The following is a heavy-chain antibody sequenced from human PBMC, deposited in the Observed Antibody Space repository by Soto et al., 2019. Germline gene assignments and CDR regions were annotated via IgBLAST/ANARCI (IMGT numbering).Heavy chain of an antibody. Sequence: SETLSLTCTVSGGSISSYYWSWNRQPPGKGLEWIGYIYYSGSTNYNPSLKSRVTISVDTSKNQFSLKLSSVTAADTAVYYCARDTDRYCTNGVCTSLDYYHYMDVWGKGTTVTVSS. D-gene: IGHD2-8*01. J-gene: IGHJ6*03. CDR3: ARDTDRYCTNGVCTSLDYYHYMDV. CDR1: GGSISSYY. V-gene: IGHV4-59*01. CDR2: IYYSGST.